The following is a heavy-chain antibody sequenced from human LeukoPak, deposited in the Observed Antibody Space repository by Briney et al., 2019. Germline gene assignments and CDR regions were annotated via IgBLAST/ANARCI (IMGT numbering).Heavy chain of an antibody. CDR2: IIPIFGTA. CDR3: ASTYYYDSSGFFSPR. J-gene: IGHJ4*02. D-gene: IGHD3-22*01. CDR1: GGTFSSYA. Sequence: ASVKVSCKASGGTFSSYAISWVRQAPGQGLEWMGRIIPIFGTANYAQKFQGRVTITTDESTSTAYMELSSLRSEDTAVYYCASTYYYDSSGFFSPRWGQGTLVTVSS. V-gene: IGHV1-69*05.